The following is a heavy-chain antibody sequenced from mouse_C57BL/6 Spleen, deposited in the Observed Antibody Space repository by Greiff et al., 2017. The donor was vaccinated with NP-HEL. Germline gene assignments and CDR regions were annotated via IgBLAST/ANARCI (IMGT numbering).Heavy chain of an antibody. Sequence: EVKLMESGGGLVKPGGSLKLSCAASGFTFSSYAMSWVRQTPEKRLEWVATISDGGSYTYYPDNVKGRFTISRDNAKNNLYLQMSHLKSEDTAMYYCAREYYSNLYFDYWGQGTTLTVSS. D-gene: IGHD2-5*01. CDR2: ISDGGSYT. CDR3: AREYYSNLYFDY. J-gene: IGHJ2*01. CDR1: GFTFSSYA. V-gene: IGHV5-4*01.